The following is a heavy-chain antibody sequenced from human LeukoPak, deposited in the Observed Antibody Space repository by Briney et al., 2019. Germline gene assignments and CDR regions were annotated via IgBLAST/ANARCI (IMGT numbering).Heavy chain of an antibody. Sequence: PGGSLRLSCAASGFTFSSYWMTWVRQLPGQGPEWVANIRQDESERYTISRDNAKKSVYLHMSSLRAEDTALYYCARLSAYYYGSYFYYDMDVWGKGTTVTVSS. J-gene: IGHJ6*03. D-gene: IGHD3-10*01. CDR1: GFTFSSYW. CDR3: ARLSAYYYGSYFYYDMDV. CDR2: IRQDESE. V-gene: IGHV3-7*01.